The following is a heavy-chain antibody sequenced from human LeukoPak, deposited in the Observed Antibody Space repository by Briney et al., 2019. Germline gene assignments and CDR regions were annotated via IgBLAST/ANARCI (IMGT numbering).Heavy chain of an antibody. CDR2: ISGSSRYI. CDR3: AREGVAGTYGMDV. CDR1: GFTFSPYS. J-gene: IGHJ6*02. D-gene: IGHD6-19*01. V-gene: IGHV3-21*01. Sequence: GGSLRLSCAASGFTFSPYSLNWVRQAPGKGLQWVSSISGSSRYIFYADSVKGRFTISRDNANNSLYLQMNSLRAEVTAVYYCAREGVAGTYGMDVWGQGTTVTVAS.